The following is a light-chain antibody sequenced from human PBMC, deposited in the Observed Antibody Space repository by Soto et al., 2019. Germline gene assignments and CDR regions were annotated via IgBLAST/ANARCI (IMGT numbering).Light chain of an antibody. CDR1: NIGSKS. J-gene: IGLJ1*01. V-gene: IGLV3-21*04. CDR3: QVWDSSSDHPRYV. Sequence: YELTQPPSVSVAPGKTARITCGGNNIGSKSVHWYQQKPGQAPVLVIYYDSDRPSGIPERFSGSNSGNTATLTISRVEAGDEADYYCQVWDSSSDHPRYVFGTGTKVTVL. CDR2: YDS.